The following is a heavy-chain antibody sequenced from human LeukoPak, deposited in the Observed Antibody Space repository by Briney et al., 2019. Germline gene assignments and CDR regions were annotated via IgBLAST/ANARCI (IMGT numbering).Heavy chain of an antibody. J-gene: IGHJ3*02. V-gene: IGHV3-30*02. CDR2: IRYDGNNK. CDR3: AREAEAFDI. Sequence: GGSLRLSCAASGFMFSSYDMHWVRQAPGKGLEWVTFIRYDGNNKYYADSVKGRFTISRDNSKNTLYLQMNSLRVEDTTVYYCAREAEAFDIWGQGTMVTVSS. D-gene: IGHD1-14*01. CDR1: GFMFSSYD.